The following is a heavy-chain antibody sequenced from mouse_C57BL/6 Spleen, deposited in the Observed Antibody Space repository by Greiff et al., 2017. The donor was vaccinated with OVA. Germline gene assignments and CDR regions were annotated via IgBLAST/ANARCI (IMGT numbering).Heavy chain of an antibody. V-gene: IGHV1-53*01. CDR3: ARESITTVVAHWYFDV. D-gene: IGHD1-1*01. Sequence: VQLQQPGTELVKPGASVKLSCKASGYTFTSYWMHWVKQRPGQGLEWIGNINPSNGGTNYNEKFKSKATLTVDKSSSTAYMQLSSLTSEDSAVYYCARESITTVVAHWYFDVWGTGTTVTVSS. J-gene: IGHJ1*03. CDR1: GYTFTSYW. CDR2: INPSNGGT.